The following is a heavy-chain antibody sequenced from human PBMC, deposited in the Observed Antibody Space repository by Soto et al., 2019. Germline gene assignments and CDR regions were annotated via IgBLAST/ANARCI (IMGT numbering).Heavy chain of an antibody. CDR3: ARGPDIVVVVAATSPENPYYYYGMDV. D-gene: IGHD2-15*01. J-gene: IGHJ6*02. Sequence: ASVKVSCKASGYTFTGYYMHWVRQAPGQGLEWMGWINPNSGGTNYAQKFQGWVTMTRDTSISTAYMELSRLRSDDTAVYYCARGPDIVVVVAATSPENPYYYYGMDVWGQGTTVTVSS. CDR2: INPNSGGT. V-gene: IGHV1-2*04. CDR1: GYTFTGYY.